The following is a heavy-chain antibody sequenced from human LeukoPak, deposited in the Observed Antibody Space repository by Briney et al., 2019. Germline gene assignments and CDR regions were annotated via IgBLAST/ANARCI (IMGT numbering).Heavy chain of an antibody. J-gene: IGHJ4*02. CDR2: IYYSGST. CDR3: ARAYGYDYVWGSYYFDY. D-gene: IGHD3-16*01. Sequence: SQTLSLTCTVSGGSISSGGYYWSWIRQHPGKGLEWIGYIYYSGSTYYNPSLKSRVTISVDTSKNQFSLKLSSVTAADTAVYYCARAYGYDYVWGSYYFDYWGQGTLATVSS. V-gene: IGHV4-31*03. CDR1: GGSISSGGYY.